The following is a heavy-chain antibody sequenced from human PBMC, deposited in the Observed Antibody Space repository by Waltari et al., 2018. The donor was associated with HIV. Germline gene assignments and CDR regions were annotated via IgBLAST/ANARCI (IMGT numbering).Heavy chain of an antibody. CDR3: ARRAYSSGWCDY. J-gene: IGHJ4*02. Sequence: EVQLVESGGGLVQPGGSLRLSCAASGFTFSRYWMHWVRQAPGKGLVWVSRINSDGSSTSYADSVKGRFTISRDNAKNTLYLQMNSLRAEDTAVYYCARRAYSSGWCDYWGQGTLVTVSS. D-gene: IGHD6-19*01. CDR1: GFTFSRYW. V-gene: IGHV3-74*01. CDR2: INSDGSST.